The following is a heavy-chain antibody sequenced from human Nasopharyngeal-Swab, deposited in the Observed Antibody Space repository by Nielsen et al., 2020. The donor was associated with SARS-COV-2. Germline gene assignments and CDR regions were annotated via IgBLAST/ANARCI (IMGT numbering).Heavy chain of an antibody. CDR1: GFTVSSNY. CDR2: IYSGGST. Sequence: GGSLRLSCAASGFTVSSNYMSWVRQAPGKGLEWVSVIYSGGSTYYADSVKGRFTISRDNSKNTLYLQMNSLRAEDTALYYCAKDLTGLAYYYGMDVWGQGTTVTVSS. V-gene: IGHV3-53*05. CDR3: AKDLTGLAYYYGMDV. D-gene: IGHD3-9*01. J-gene: IGHJ6*02.